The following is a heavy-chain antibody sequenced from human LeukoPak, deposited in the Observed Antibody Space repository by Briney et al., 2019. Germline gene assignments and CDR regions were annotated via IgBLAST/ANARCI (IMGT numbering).Heavy chain of an antibody. CDR3: ARGARRSRLQWFGESSGDY. J-gene: IGHJ4*02. CDR2: IYYSGST. V-gene: IGHV4-59*01. CDR1: GGSISSYY. Sequence: PSETLSLTCTVSGGSISSYYWSWIRQPPGKGLEWIGYIYYSGSTNYNPSLKSRVTISVDTSKNQFSLKLSSVTAADTAVYYCARGARRSRLQWFGESSGDYWGQGTLVTVSS. D-gene: IGHD3-10*01.